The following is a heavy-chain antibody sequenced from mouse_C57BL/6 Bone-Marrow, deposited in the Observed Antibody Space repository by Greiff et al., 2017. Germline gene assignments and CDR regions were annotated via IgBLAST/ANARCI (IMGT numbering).Heavy chain of an antibody. CDR2: IYPGSGST. CDR3: ARSISSVVGYIDV. V-gene: IGHV1-55*01. J-gene: IGHJ1*03. Sequence: QVQLKESGAELVKPGASVKMSCKASGYTFTSYWITWVKQRPGQGLEWIGDIYPGSGSTDYNEKFKSKATLTVDKSSSTAYMELSSLTSEDSAVYYCARSISSVVGYIDVWGKGTAVTVSS. CDR1: GYTFTSYW. D-gene: IGHD2-10*02.